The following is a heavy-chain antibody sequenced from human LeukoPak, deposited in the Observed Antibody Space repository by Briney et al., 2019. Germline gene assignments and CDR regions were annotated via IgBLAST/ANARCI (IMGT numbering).Heavy chain of an antibody. Sequence: GGSLRLSCAASGFTFSSYWMTWVRQAPGKGLEWVANIKQDGREKYYVDSVKGRFTISRDNAKNSLYLQVNSLRAEDTAVYYCARGGGNFDFWGQGTLVTVSS. CDR1: GFTFSSYW. CDR2: IKQDGREK. J-gene: IGHJ4*02. V-gene: IGHV3-7*01. CDR3: ARGGGNFDF.